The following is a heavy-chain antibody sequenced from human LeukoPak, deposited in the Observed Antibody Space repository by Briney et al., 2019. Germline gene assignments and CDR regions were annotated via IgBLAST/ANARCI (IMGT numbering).Heavy chain of an antibody. CDR1: GGSISSYY. Sequence: PSETLSLTCTVSGGSISSYYWSWIRQPPGKGLEWIGYIYYSGSTNYNPPLKSRVTISVDTSKNQFSLKLSSVTAADTAVYYCARGAARYYYYYMDVWGKGTTVTVSS. V-gene: IGHV4-59*01. CDR2: IYYSGST. CDR3: ARGAARYYYYYMDV. J-gene: IGHJ6*03.